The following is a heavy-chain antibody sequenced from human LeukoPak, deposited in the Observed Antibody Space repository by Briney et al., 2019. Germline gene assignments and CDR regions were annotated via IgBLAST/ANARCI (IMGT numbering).Heavy chain of an antibody. D-gene: IGHD6-13*01. CDR3: ARVGTVIAAAGGAFDI. CDR2: INPNSGGT. J-gene: IGHJ3*02. V-gene: IGHV1-2*02. Sequence: ASVKVSCKASGGTFSSYAISWVRQAPGQGLEWMGWINPNSGGTNYAQKFQGRVTMTRDTSISTAYMELSRLRSDDTAVYYCARVGTVIAAAGGAFDIWGQGTMVTVSS. CDR1: GGTFSSYA.